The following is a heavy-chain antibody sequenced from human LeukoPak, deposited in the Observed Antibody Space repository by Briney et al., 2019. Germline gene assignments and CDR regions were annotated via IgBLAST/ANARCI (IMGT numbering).Heavy chain of an antibody. Sequence: KPSETLSLTCAVYGGSFSGYYWSWIRQPPGKGLEWIGEINHSGSTNYNPSLKSRVTISVDTSKNQFSLKLSFVTAADTAVYYCAAADTVDYWGQGTLVTVSS. V-gene: IGHV4-34*01. CDR2: INHSGST. D-gene: IGHD6-13*01. CDR3: AAADTVDY. CDR1: GGSFSGYY. J-gene: IGHJ4*02.